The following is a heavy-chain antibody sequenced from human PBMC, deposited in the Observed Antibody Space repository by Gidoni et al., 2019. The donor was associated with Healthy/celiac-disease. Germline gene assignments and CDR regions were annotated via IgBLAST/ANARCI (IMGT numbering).Heavy chain of an antibody. Sequence: EVQLLESGGGLVQPGGSLRLSCAASGFTFNSYAMSWVRQAPGKGLEWVSAISGSGGSTYYADSVKGRFTISRDNSKNTLYLQMNSLRAEDTAVYYCAKDPYLAVTLLRNYYFDYWGQGTLVTVSS. J-gene: IGHJ4*02. D-gene: IGHD4-17*01. CDR3: AKDPYLAVTLLRNYYFDY. CDR2: ISGSGGST. V-gene: IGHV3-23*01. CDR1: GFTFNSYA.